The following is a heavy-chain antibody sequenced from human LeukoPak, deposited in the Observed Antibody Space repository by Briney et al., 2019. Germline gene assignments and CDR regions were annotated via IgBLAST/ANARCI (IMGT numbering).Heavy chain of an antibody. V-gene: IGHV1-18*01. Sequence: ASVKVSCKASGYTFTTYAISWVRQAPGQGLEWMGWISTYNGNTNYAQKLQGRVTMTTDTSTSTAYMELRSLRSDDTAVYYCARALLRAAGRPYNWFDPWGQGTLVTVSS. CDR1: GYTFTTYA. D-gene: IGHD6-13*01. CDR3: ARALLRAAGRPYNWFDP. CDR2: ISTYNGNT. J-gene: IGHJ5*02.